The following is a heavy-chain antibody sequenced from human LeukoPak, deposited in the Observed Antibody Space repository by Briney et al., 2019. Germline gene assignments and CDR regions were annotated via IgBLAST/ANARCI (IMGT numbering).Heavy chain of an antibody. CDR2: MYYSGST. D-gene: IGHD3-9*01. CDR3: ARHLTYYDILTGYNSGWFDP. V-gene: IGHV4-59*08. J-gene: IGHJ5*02. Sequence: SETLSLTCTVSGGSISSYYCSWIRQPPGKGLEWIGYMYYSGSTNYNPSLKSRVTISVDMSKNQFSLKLSSVTAADTAVYYCARHLTYYDILTGYNSGWFDPWGQGTLVTVSS. CDR1: GGSISSYY.